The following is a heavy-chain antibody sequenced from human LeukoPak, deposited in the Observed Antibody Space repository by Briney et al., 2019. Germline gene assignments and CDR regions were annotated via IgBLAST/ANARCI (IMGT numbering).Heavy chain of an antibody. CDR3: ARGRELVVDAFDI. CDR2: IYSGGST. CDR1: GFTVSSNY. D-gene: IGHD1-26*01. V-gene: IGHV3-53*01. J-gene: IGHJ3*02. Sequence: PGGSLRLSCAASGFTVSSNYMSWVRQAPGKGLEWVSVIYSGGSTYYADSVKGRFTISRDNSKNTLYLQMNSLRAEDTAVYYCARGRELVVDAFDIWGQGTMVTVSS.